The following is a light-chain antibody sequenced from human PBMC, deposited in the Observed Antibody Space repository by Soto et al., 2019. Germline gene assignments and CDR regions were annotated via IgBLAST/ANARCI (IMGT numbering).Light chain of an antibody. CDR2: GAS. CDR1: QSVSNNY. V-gene: IGKV3-20*01. CDR3: QQYGSSPLT. Sequence: EIVLTQSPGTLSLSPGEGATLSCRASQSVSNNYLAWYQQKPGQAPRLLIYGASNRATGIPDRFSGSGSGTDFTLTISRLEPEDFAVYYCQQYGSSPLTFGGGTKVDI. J-gene: IGKJ4*01.